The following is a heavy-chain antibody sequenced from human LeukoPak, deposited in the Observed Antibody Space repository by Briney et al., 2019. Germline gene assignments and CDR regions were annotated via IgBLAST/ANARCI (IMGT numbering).Heavy chain of an antibody. CDR1: GGTFSSYA. V-gene: IGHV1-69*01. J-gene: IGHJ4*02. CDR3: ARSFFAAAAGSFDY. D-gene: IGHD6-13*01. Sequence: SVKVSCKAPGGTFSSYAISWVRQAPGQGLEWMGGIIPIFGTANYAQKFQGRVTITADESTSTAYMELSSLRSEDTAVYYCARSFFAAAAGSFDYWGQGTLVTVSS. CDR2: IIPIFGTA.